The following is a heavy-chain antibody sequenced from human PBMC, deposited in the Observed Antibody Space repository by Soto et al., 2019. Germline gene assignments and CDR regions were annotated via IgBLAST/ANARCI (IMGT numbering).Heavy chain of an antibody. V-gene: IGHV1-18*01. J-gene: IGHJ4*02. CDR1: GYTFTSYG. Sequence: SVKVSCKASGYTFTSYGISWVRQAPGQGLEWMGWISAYNGNTNYAQKLQGRVTMTTDTSTSTAYMELRSLRSDDTAVYYCARDLLQDCTNCVCPVDYWGQGTLVTVPQ. CDR2: ISAYNGNT. CDR3: ARDLLQDCTNCVCPVDY. D-gene: IGHD2-8*01.